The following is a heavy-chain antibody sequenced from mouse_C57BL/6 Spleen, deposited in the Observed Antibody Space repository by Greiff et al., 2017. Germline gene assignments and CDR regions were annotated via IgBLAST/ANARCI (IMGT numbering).Heavy chain of an antibody. J-gene: IGHJ2*01. D-gene: IGHD2-1*01. V-gene: IGHV1-15*01. CDR2: IDPETGGT. Sequence: VQLQESGAELVRPGASVTLSCKASGYTFTDYEMHWVKQTPVHGLEWIGAIDPETGGTAYNQKFKGKAILTADKSSSTAYMELRSLTSEDSAVYYCTRGTYGNYPFDYWGQGTTLTVSS. CDR1: GYTFTDYE. CDR3: TRGTYGNYPFDY.